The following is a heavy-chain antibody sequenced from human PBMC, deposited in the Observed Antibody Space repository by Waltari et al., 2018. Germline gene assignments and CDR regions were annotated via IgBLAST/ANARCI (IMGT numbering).Heavy chain of an antibody. J-gene: IGHJ4*02. CDR3: ASIGGDY. V-gene: IGHV3-23*01. D-gene: IGHD6-25*01. Sequence: EVQLLESGGGLVQPGGSLRLPCAASGFTFSSYAMSWVRQAPGKGVEWVSASSGSGGSTYYAESVKGRFTISRDNSKNTLYLKMYSLRAEDTAVYYCASIGGDYWGQGTLVTVSS. CDR1: GFTFSSYA. CDR2: SSGSGGST.